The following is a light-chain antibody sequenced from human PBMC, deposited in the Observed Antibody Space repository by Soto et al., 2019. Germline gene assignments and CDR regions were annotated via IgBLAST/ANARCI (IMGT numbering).Light chain of an antibody. V-gene: IGKV3-20*01. CDR2: ATS. J-gene: IGKJ2*03. Sequence: EIVMTQSPGTLSLSPGHRVTLSCRASQSVRSNYLAWYQQNPGQAPRLLIYATSARATGIPDRFSGSGSGTDFTHTISRLKPEDFAMYYCQQYGDYNSPRYSFGQGTRLEI. CDR1: QSVRSNY. CDR3: QQYGDYNSPRYS.